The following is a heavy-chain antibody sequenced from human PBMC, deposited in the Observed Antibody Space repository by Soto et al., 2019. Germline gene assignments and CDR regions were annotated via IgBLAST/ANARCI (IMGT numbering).Heavy chain of an antibody. CDR1: GGTFSSYT. J-gene: IGHJ6*03. D-gene: IGHD2-2*03. V-gene: IGHV1-69*02. Sequence: SVKVSFKASGGTFSSYTISWVRQAPGQGLEWMGRIIPILGIANYAQKFQGRVTITADKSTSTAYMELSSLRSEDTAVYYCARGIGYCSSTSCYYTPYYMDVWGKGTTVTVSS. CDR2: IIPILGIA. CDR3: ARGIGYCSSTSCYYTPYYMDV.